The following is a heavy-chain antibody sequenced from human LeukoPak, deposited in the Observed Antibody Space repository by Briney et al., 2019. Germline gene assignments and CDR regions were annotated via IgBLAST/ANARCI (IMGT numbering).Heavy chain of an antibody. V-gene: IGHV3-23*01. CDR2: IGGSGYST. Sequence: PGGSLRLSCAASGFTVSSNYMSWVRQAPGKGLEWVSVIGGSGYSTYYADSVKGRFTISRDNSKNTLYLQMNSLRAEDTAVYYCAKDATRINSPLDYWGQGTLVTVSS. J-gene: IGHJ4*02. CDR3: AKDATRINSPLDY. D-gene: IGHD2/OR15-2a*01. CDR1: GFTVSSNY.